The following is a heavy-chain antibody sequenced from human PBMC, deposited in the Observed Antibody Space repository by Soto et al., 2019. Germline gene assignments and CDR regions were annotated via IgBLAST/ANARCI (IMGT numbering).Heavy chain of an antibody. D-gene: IGHD2-2*01. CDR2: IIPISGTA. J-gene: IGHJ6*02. Sequence: QVQLVQSGAEVKKPGSSVKVSCKASGGTFSSYAISWVRQAPGQGLEWMGGIIPISGTANYAQKFQGRVTITADESTSTAYMDMSRLRSEDTAVYYCARSQGSSTSLDIYYYYYYGMDVWGQGTTVTVSS. CDR1: GGTFSSYA. V-gene: IGHV1-69*01. CDR3: ARSQGSSTSLDIYYYYYYGMDV.